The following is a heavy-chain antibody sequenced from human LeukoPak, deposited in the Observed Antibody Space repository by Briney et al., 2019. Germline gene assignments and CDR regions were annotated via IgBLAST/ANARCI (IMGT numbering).Heavy chain of an antibody. V-gene: IGHV4-59*01. CDR1: GGSISSYY. D-gene: IGHD3-16*02. Sequence: SETLSLTCTVSGGSISSYYWSWIRQPPGKGLEWIGYISYSGSTNYNPSLKSRVTISVDASKNQFSLKLSSATAADTAVYYCAKYVWGSYPTFEDYWGQGTLVTVSS. CDR2: ISYSGST. CDR3: AKYVWGSYPTFEDY. J-gene: IGHJ4*02.